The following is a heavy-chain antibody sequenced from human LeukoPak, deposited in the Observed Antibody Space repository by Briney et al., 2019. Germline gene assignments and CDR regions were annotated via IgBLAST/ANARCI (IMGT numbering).Heavy chain of an antibody. V-gene: IGHV3-66*01. CDR2: IYSGGSS. J-gene: IGHJ4*02. CDR3: ARGMGGYGGYDY. D-gene: IGHD5-12*01. Sequence: PGGSLRLSCAASGFTVSSNYMSWVRQAPGQGLEWVSVIYSGGSSYYADSVKGRFTISRDNSKNTVYLQMNSLRVEDTAVYYCARGMGGYGGYDYWGQGTLVTVSS. CDR1: GFTVSSNY.